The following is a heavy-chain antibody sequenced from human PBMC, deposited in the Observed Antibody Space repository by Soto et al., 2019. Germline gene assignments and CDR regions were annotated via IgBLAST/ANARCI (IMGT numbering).Heavy chain of an antibody. Sequence: EVQLVESGGGLVQPGGSLRLSCEASGFTFSTFWMHWVRQAPGKGLVWVSRINSDGSSTNYADSVKGRVTISRDNAKNTLYRQLNGLRPEVTAVYYGARAFEYGGQGTLVTVSS. V-gene: IGHV3-74*01. CDR1: GFTFSTFW. J-gene: IGHJ4*02. CDR3: ARAFEY. CDR2: INSDGSST.